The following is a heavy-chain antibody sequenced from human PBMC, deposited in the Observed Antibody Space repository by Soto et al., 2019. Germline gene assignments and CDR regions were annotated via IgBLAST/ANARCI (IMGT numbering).Heavy chain of an antibody. CDR1: VFAFSYYY. CDR2: ISSSSSYT. Sequence: PAGTLSLSGAASVFAFSYYYKSWIREAPVQGLEWVSYISSSSSYTNYADSVKGRFTISRDNAKNSLYLQMNSLRAEDTAVYYCAVYYYDSSGYLGPFDYWGQGTLVTVSS. J-gene: IGHJ4*02. D-gene: IGHD3-22*01. CDR3: AVYYYDSSGYLGPFDY. V-gene: IGHV3-11*06.